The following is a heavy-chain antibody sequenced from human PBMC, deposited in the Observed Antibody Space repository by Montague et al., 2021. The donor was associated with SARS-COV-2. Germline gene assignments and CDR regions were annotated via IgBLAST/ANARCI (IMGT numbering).Heavy chain of an antibody. CDR3: AGGIFTIPFSPANYYMDV. J-gene: IGHJ6*03. V-gene: IGHV4-59*09. CDR2: ST. D-gene: IGHD3-3*01. Sequence: STNYNPSLKSRVTISVYTSKNQFSLKLSSVTAADTAVYYCAGGIFTIPFSPANYYMDVWGKGNTVTVSS.